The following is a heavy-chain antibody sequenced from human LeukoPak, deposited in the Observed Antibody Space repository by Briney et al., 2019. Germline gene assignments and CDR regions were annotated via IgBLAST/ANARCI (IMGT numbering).Heavy chain of an antibody. J-gene: IGHJ4*02. CDR1: GFTFINYA. V-gene: IGHV3-23*01. D-gene: IGHD3-22*01. CDR2: ISGSGGST. Sequence: GGSLTLSCAASGFTFINYAMTWVRQAPGKGLEWVSGISGSGGSTYYADSVKGRFTISRDNSKNTLYLQMNSLRAEDTAVYYCAKDVSGYVNSGVDYWGQGTLVTVSS. CDR3: AKDVSGYVNSGVDY.